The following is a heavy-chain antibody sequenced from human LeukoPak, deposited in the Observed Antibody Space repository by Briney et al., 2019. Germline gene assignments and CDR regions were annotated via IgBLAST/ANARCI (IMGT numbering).Heavy chain of an antibody. V-gene: IGHV3-30*02. CDR2: IRYDGSNT. CDR3: VRESGFGQLFPYVFDI. CDR1: GFTFSSYG. J-gene: IGHJ3*02. D-gene: IGHD3-10*01. Sequence: GGSLRLSCAASGFTFSSYGMHWVRQAPGKGLEWVAFIRYDGSNTYYADSVKGRFTISRDNSKNMVYLYMNSLRADDTAVYYCVRESGFGQLFPYVFDIWGQGTMVTVSS.